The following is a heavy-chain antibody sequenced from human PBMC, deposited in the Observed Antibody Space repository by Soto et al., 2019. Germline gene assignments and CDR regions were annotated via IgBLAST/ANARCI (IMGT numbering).Heavy chain of an antibody. V-gene: IGHV4-34*01. J-gene: IGHJ4*02. CDR3: ARGGDNWHDFGPDNQFYFDY. Sequence: PSETLSLTCAVYGGSFSGYYWSWIRQSPEKGLEWIGDINHSGGTNYYPSLKRRVTILVDTSKNQFSLKLTSLTAADTAVYYCARGGDNWHDFGPDNQFYFDYWGQGTPVTVSS. CDR2: INHSGGT. CDR1: GGSFSGYY. D-gene: IGHD3-3*01.